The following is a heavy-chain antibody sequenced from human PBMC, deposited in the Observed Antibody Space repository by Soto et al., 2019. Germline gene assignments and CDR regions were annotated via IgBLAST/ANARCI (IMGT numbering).Heavy chain of an antibody. Sequence: QVQLQEPGPGLVKPSQTLSLPCSVSAASTVSHYHWTWIRQPPGKGLEWMVYSFNSGTTFYNPSLTSRISLSIDTSGNHFSLELRSVTDADTAFYYCALALGPTTGRDYLGPGTLVTVS. J-gene: IGHJ4*02. CDR3: ALALGPTTGRDY. V-gene: IGHV4-31*02. D-gene: IGHD1-26*01. CDR2: SFNSGTT. CDR1: AASTVSHYH.